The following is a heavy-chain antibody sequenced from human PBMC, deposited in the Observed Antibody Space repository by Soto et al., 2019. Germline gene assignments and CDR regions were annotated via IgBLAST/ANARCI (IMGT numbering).Heavy chain of an antibody. V-gene: IGHV1-69*09. Sequence: QVQLVQSGAEVKKPESSVKVSCKTSGGTFVRHVISWVRQAPGQGPEWMGKINPLSGVPNYAQKFQDRVTFPADTDSSTAYMELSSLRSDDTAVYYCATPAWAATLCSPSHNLDLWGQGTLVTVSS. CDR2: INPLSGVP. J-gene: IGHJ5*02. D-gene: IGHD2-15*01. CDR1: GGTFVRHV. CDR3: ATPAWAATLCSPSHNLDL.